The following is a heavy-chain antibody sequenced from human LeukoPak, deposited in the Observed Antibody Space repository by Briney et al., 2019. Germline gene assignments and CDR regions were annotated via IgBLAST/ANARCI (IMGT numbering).Heavy chain of an antibody. D-gene: IGHD6-19*01. Sequence: SETLSLTCAVSGYSISSGYYWGWIRQPPGKGLEWIGSIYHSGGTYYNPSLKSRVTISVDTSKNQFSLKLSSVTAADTAVYYCARVGAVAGFDYWGQGTLVTVSS. CDR3: ARVGAVAGFDY. CDR2: IYHSGGT. V-gene: IGHV4-38-2*01. J-gene: IGHJ4*02. CDR1: GYSISSGYY.